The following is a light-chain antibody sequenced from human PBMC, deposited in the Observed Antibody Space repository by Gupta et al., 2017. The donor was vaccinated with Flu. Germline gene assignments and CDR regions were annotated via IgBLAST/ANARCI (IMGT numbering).Light chain of an antibody. Sequence: VMTQTPLSSPVTLGQPASISCRSSQGLVHDNGETYLSWLQQRPGQPPRLLIYESSNRSSGVPDRFTGSGAGTDFTLNISRVEAEDVGVYYCKQSTHFPRTFGQGTKVEIK. CDR2: ESS. J-gene: IGKJ2*01. CDR3: KQSTHFPRT. CDR1: QGLVHDNGETY. V-gene: IGKV2-24*01.